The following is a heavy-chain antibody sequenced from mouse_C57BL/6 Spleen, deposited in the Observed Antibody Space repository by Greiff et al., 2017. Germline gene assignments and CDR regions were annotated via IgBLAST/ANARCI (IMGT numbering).Heavy chain of an antibody. D-gene: IGHD1-2*01. CDR2: IDPETGGT. J-gene: IGHJ2*01. Sequence: QVQLQQSGAELVRPGASVTLSCKASGYTFTDYEMHWVKQTPVHGLEWIGAIDPETGGTAYNQKFKGMVILTADKSTSTAYMELRSLTSEDSAVYYCTIQCYGPDYWGQGTTLTVSS. CDR1: GYTFTDYE. V-gene: IGHV1-15*01. CDR3: TIQCYGPDY.